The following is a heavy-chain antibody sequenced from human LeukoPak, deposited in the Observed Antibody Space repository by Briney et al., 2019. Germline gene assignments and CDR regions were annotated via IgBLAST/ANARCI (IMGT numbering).Heavy chain of an antibody. J-gene: IGHJ4*02. CDR2: ISGRGGNT. CDR1: GFTFSSYG. Sequence: PSGGSLRLSCAASGFTFSSYGMSWVRQAPGKGLEWVSAISGRGGNTYYADSVKGRFTISRDNSKNTLYLQMNSPRAEDTAVYYCAKGVAARVNHYFDYWGQGTLVTVSS. CDR3: AKGVAARVNHYFDY. V-gene: IGHV3-23*01. D-gene: IGHD2-15*01.